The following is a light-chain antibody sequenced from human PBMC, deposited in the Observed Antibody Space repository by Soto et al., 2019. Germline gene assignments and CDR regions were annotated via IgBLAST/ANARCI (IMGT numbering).Light chain of an antibody. CDR3: QQYGSSPPDT. V-gene: IGKV3-20*01. J-gene: IGKJ2*01. CDR1: QSVSSSY. CDR2: GAS. Sequence: EIVLTQSPGTLSLSPGERATLSCRASQSVSSSYLAWYQQKPGQAPRLLIYGASSRATGIPDRFSGSGSGTDFTLTISRLEPEDFGVYYCQQYGSSPPDTFGQGTKLEIK.